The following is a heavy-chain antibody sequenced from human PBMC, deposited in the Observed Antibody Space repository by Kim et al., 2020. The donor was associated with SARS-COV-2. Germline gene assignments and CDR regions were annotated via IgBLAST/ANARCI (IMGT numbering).Heavy chain of an antibody. CDR1: GFTFSSYA. Sequence: GGSLRLSCAASGFTFSSYAMHWVRQAPGKGLEWVAVISYDGSNKYYADSVKGRFTISRDNSKNTLYLQMNSLRAEDTAVYYCARDRITMVRGVIRMGRKFDCWGQGTLVTVYS. V-gene: IGHV3-30*04. CDR2: ISYDGSNK. D-gene: IGHD3-10*01. CDR3: ARDRITMVRGVIRMGRKFDC. J-gene: IGHJ4*02.